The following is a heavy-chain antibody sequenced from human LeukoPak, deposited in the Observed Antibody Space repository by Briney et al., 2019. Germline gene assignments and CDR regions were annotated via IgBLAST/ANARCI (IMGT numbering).Heavy chain of an antibody. Sequence: ASVKVSCKASGYTFTSYDINWVRQATGQGLEWMGWMNPNSGNTGYAQKFQGRVTITRNTSISTAYMELSSLRSEDTAVYYCARGAGLRNYPFNYYYMDVWGKGTTVTVSS. CDR2: MNPNSGNT. CDR3: ARGAGLRNYPFNYYYMDV. CDR1: GYTFTSYD. D-gene: IGHD1-7*01. V-gene: IGHV1-8*03. J-gene: IGHJ6*03.